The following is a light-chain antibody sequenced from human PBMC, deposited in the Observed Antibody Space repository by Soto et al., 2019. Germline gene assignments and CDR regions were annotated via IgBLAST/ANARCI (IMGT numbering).Light chain of an antibody. CDR3: RSYTGSCPLYL. J-gene: IGLJ1*01. V-gene: IGLV2-14*01. CDR1: SSDVGGYKF. Sequence: QSVLTQPASVSGSPGQSITISCTGTSSDVGGYKFVSWYQQHPGKVPKLLIYEVTNRPSGVSNRFSGSKSGNTASLTISGLQAEDEADYYRRSYTGSCPLYLFGTLPNVTVL. CDR2: EVT.